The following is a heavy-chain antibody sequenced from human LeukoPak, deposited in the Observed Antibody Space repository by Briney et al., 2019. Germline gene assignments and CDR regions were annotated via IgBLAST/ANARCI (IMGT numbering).Heavy chain of an antibody. CDR3: ASITMIVVVTRFDP. V-gene: IGHV3-7*01. CDR2: IKGGGSEI. Sequence: GGSLRLPCEASGFTFSNYWMSWVRQAPGKRLEWVANIKGGGSEIYYVDSVKGRFTISRDNDKNSLYLQMNNLRAEDTAVYYCASITMIVVVTRFDPWGQGTLVTVSS. CDR1: GFTFSNYW. J-gene: IGHJ5*02. D-gene: IGHD3-22*01.